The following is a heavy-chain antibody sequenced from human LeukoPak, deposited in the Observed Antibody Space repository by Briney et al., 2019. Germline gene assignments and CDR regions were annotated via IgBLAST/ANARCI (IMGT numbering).Heavy chain of an antibody. J-gene: IGHJ3*02. CDR3: LRGRYSSGWNAFDI. CDR2: ISWNSGSI. V-gene: IGHV3-9*03. D-gene: IGHD6-19*01. Sequence: PGRSLRLSCAASGFTFDDYAMHWVRQAPGKGLEWVSGISWNSGSIGYADSVKGRFTISRDNAKNSLYLQMNSLRAEDMALYYCLRGRYSSGWNAFDIWGQGTMVTVSS. CDR1: GFTFDDYA.